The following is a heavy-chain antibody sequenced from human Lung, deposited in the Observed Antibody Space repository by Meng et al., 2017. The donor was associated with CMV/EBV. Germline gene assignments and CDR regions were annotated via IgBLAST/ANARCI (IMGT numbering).Heavy chain of an antibody. CDR1: GYTFTKYW. CDR2: VYPGDADM. V-gene: IGHV5-51*01. J-gene: IGHJ6*02. Sequence: GEXXKISCKGSGYTFTKYWIGWVRQMPGKGLEWMGIVYPGDADMGYSPSFQGQVTISADKSINTAYLQWSSLKARDRAMYYCARRGEERSLPDYYVYGMDVXGQGXTVTVSS. CDR3: ARRGEERSLPDYYVYGMDV. D-gene: IGHD3-10*01.